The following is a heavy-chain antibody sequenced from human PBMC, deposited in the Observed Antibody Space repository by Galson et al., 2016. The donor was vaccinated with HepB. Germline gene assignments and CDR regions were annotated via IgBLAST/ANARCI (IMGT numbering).Heavy chain of an antibody. CDR1: GDSVSSNSAA. D-gene: IGHD2-2*01. V-gene: IGHV6-1*01. CDR3: ARARSIYCDSNSCYEGAFDS. Sequence: CAISGDSVSSNSAAWNWIRQSPSRGLEWLGRMYYRSKWYDDYAVSVKSRIIINPDTSKNQFSLHLNSVTPEDTAVYYCARARSIYCDSNSCYEGAFDSWGQGTLVTVSS. CDR2: MYYRSKWYD. J-gene: IGHJ4*02.